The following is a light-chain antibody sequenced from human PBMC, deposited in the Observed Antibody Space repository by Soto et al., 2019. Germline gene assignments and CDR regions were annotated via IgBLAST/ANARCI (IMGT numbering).Light chain of an antibody. Sequence: EIVLTQSPDTLSVSPGETATLSCRASQSADSNLAWYQQKPGQAPRLPMYRISARATGIPARFSGSGSGTEFTLTISSLQSEDAAVYYCQQHNNWPLTFGGGTKVDI. J-gene: IGKJ4*01. CDR2: RIS. CDR3: QQHNNWPLT. V-gene: IGKV3D-15*01. CDR1: QSADSN.